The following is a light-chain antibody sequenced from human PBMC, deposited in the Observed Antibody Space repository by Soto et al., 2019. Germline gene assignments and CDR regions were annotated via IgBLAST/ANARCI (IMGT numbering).Light chain of an antibody. J-gene: IGKJ1*01. CDR3: HQYNSYPWT. Sequence: DIRMTQSPSTLSASVGDRVTITCRASQNIRAWLAWYQHKPGKAPKHLIYKASNLYSGVPSRFSGSASGTEFTLTISSLQPDDFAIYYCHQYNSYPWTFGQGTKVDIK. CDR1: QNIRAW. V-gene: IGKV1-5*03. CDR2: KAS.